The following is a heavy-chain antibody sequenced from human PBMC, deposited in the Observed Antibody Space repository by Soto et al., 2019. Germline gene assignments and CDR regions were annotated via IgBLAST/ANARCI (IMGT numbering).Heavy chain of an antibody. CDR2: IRESGASS. V-gene: IGHV3-23*01. D-gene: IGHD3-10*01. CDR1: GFTFSDQP. CDR3: ARGKRPYYNGIKYYGTDDY. Sequence: EVQLLESGGGLVQPGGSLRLSCAASGFTFSDQPMSWLRQAPGKGLEWVSSIRESGASSYYADSVKGRFTTSRDNSRNTLYLQMNSLRAEDTAVYYCARGKRPYYNGIKYYGTDDYWGQGTLVTVSS. J-gene: IGHJ4*02.